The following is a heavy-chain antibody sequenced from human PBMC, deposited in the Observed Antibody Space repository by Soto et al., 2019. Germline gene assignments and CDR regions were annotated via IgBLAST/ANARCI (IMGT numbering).Heavy chain of an antibody. D-gene: IGHD6-19*01. CDR3: ARRSDSSGWFYYYYGMDV. V-gene: IGHV4-34*01. CDR1: GGSFSGYY. J-gene: IGHJ6*02. CDR2: INHSGST. Sequence: SETLSLSCAVYGGSFSGYYWSWIRQPPGKGLEWIGEINHSGSTNYNPSLKSRVTISVDTSKNQFSLKLSSVTAADTAVYYCARRSDSSGWFYYYYGMDVWGQGTTV.